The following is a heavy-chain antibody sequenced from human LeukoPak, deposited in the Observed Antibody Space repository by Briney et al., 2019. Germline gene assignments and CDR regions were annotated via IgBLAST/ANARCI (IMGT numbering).Heavy chain of an antibody. CDR2: INSDGSST. CDR1: GFTFSSYW. Sequence: GGSLRLSCAASGFTFSSYWMHWVRQAPGKGLVWVSRINSDGSSTSYADSVKGRFTVSRDNAKNTLYLQMNSLRAEDTAVYYCARVEWYAMEDAFDIWGQGTMVTVSS. D-gene: IGHD3-3*01. V-gene: IGHV3-74*01. J-gene: IGHJ3*02. CDR3: ARVEWYAMEDAFDI.